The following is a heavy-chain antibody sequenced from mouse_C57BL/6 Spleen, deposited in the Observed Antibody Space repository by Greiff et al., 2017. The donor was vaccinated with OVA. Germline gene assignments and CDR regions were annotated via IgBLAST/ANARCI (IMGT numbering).Heavy chain of an antibody. Sequence: VQLQQSGPELVKPGASVKISCKASGYSFTDYNMNWVKQSNGKSLEWIGVINPNYGSTSYNQKFKGKATLTVDQSSSTAYMQLNILTSEDSAVYYCARGASFTTVVATVDYWGQGTSVTVSS. CDR3: ARGASFTTVVATVDY. D-gene: IGHD1-1*01. CDR1: GYSFTDYN. J-gene: IGHJ4*01. V-gene: IGHV1-39*01. CDR2: INPNYGST.